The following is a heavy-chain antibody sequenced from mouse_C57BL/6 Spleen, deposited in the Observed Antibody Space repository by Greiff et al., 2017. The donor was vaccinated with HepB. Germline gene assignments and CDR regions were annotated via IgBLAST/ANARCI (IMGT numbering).Heavy chain of an antibody. D-gene: IGHD1-1*01. CDR2: INPSSGYT. V-gene: IGHV1-7*01. CDR1: GYNFNSYW. Sequence: VKLMESGAELAKPGASVKLSCKASGYNFNSYWMHWVKQRPGQGLEWIGYINPSSGYTKYNQKFKDKATLTADKSSSTAYMQLSSLKYEDSAVYYCARGVITTVVAKNAMDYWGQGTSVTVSS. J-gene: IGHJ4*01. CDR3: ARGVITTVVAKNAMDY.